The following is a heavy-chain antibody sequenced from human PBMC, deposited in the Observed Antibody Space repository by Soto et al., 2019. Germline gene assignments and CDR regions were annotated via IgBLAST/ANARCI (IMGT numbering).Heavy chain of an antibody. V-gene: IGHV2-5*02. J-gene: IGHJ4*02. CDR2: IYWDDDK. CDR3: AHIRYGSGLFDY. Sequence: QITLKESGPTLVKPTQTLTLTSNFSGFSLSTSGVGVGWIRQPPGKALEWLALIYWDDDKRYSPSLKSRLTITKDTSKNQVVLTLTNMDPVDTSTYYCAHIRYGSGLFDYWGQGTLVTVSS. CDR1: GFSLSTSGVG. D-gene: IGHD3-10*01.